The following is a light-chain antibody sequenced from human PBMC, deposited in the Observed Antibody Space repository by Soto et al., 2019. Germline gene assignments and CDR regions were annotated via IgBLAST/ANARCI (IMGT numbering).Light chain of an antibody. CDR2: GAS. J-gene: IGKJ1*01. CDR1: QSVKSSY. V-gene: IGKV3-20*01. CDR3: QQYDSSGT. Sequence: EIVLTQSPGTLSLSPGERATLSCRASQSVKSSYLAWHQQRPGQAPRLLIYGASSGATGIPDRFSGSGSGTDFTLTISRLEPEDFAVYYCQQYDSSGTFGQGTKVDIK.